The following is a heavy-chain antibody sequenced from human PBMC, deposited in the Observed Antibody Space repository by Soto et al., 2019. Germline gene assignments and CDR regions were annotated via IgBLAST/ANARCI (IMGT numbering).Heavy chain of an antibody. CDR2: IYISGSP. V-gene: IGHV4-4*07. Sequence: PSETLSLTCTVSGGSISNYYWSWIRQPAGKGLEWIGRIYISGSPAYNSSLKSRVTMSVDSSKNQFSLKLSSVTAADTAIYYCARAVAAPHYFDYWGQRTPVT. J-gene: IGHJ4*02. D-gene: IGHD6-19*01. CDR3: ARAVAAPHYFDY. CDR1: GGSISNYY.